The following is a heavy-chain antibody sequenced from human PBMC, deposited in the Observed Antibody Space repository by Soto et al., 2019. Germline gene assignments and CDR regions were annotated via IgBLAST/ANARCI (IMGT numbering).Heavy chain of an antibody. CDR1: GGSVSSGSYY. CDR2: IYYSGST. D-gene: IGHD3-9*01. J-gene: IGHJ4*02. Sequence: SETLSLTCTVSGGSVSSGSYYWSWIRQPPGKGLEWIGYIYYSGSTNYNPSLKSRVTISVDTSKNQFSLKLSSVTAADTAVYYCVRDRRMTGPLHYCDQAPLGTVS. CDR3: VRDRRMTGPLHY. V-gene: IGHV4-61*01.